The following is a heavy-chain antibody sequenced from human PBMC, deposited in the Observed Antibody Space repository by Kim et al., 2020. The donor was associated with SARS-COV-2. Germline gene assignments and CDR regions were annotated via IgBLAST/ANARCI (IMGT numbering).Heavy chain of an antibody. CDR1: GYTFTGYY. V-gene: IGHV1-2*06. CDR3: ATDLGYCSSTSCSGPYYYYYGMDV. D-gene: IGHD2-2*01. CDR2: INPNSGGT. Sequence: ASVKVSCKASGYTFTGYYMHWVRQAPGQGLEWMGRINPNSGGTNYAQKFQGRVTMTRDTSISTAYMELSRLRSDDTAVYYCATDLGYCSSTSCSGPYYYYYGMDVWGQGTTVTVSS. J-gene: IGHJ6*02.